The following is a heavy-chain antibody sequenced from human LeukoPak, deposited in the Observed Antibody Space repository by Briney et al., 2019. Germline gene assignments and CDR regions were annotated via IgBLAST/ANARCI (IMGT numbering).Heavy chain of an antibody. CDR1: GGSISSYY. CDR2: IYYSGST. Sequence: SETLSLTCTVSGGSISSYYWSWIRQPPVKGLEWIGYIYYSGSTNYNPSLKSRVTISVDTSKNQFSLKLSSVTAADTAVYYCARDPSIVGADYMDVWGKGTTVTVSS. D-gene: IGHD1-26*01. CDR3: ARDPSIVGADYMDV. V-gene: IGHV4-59*01. J-gene: IGHJ6*03.